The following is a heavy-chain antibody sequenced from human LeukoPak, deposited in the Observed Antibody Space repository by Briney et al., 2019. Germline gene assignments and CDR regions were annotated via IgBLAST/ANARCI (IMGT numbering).Heavy chain of an antibody. CDR2: IYYSGST. CDR1: GGSISSSGYY. Sequence: SETLSLTCTVSGGSISSSGYYWGWIRQPPGKGLEWIGSIYYSGSTFYNPSLKSRVTISVDTSKNQFSLRLRSVTAADTAVYYCARRVGIAATGFINYWGQGTLVTVSS. V-gene: IGHV4-39*01. D-gene: IGHD6-13*01. CDR3: ARRVGIAATGFINY. J-gene: IGHJ4*02.